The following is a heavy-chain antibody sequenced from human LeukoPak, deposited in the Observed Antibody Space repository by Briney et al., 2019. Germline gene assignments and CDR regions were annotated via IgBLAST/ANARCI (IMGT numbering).Heavy chain of an antibody. V-gene: IGHV4-34*01. CDR1: GGSFSGYY. CDR2: INHSGST. D-gene: IGHD1-26*01. J-gene: IGHJ4*02. Sequence: SETLSLTCAVYGGSFSGYYWSWIRQPPGKGLEWIGEINHSGSTNYNPSLKSRVTISVDTSKNQFSLKLSSVTAADTAVYYCARSPGATTPDDWGQGTLVTVSS. CDR3: ARSPGATTPDD.